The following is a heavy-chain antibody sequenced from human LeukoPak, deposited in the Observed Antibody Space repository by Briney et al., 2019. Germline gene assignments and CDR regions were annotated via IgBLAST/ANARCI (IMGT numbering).Heavy chain of an antibody. CDR3: AKDAYSSGWQNYYYYYMDV. J-gene: IGHJ6*03. Sequence: GGSLRLSCAASGFTFSSYGMTWVRQAPGKGLEWVSYISSSSSTIYYADSVKGRFTISRDNAKNSLYLQMNSLRAEDTAVYYCAKDAYSSGWQNYYYYYMDVWGKGTTVTVSS. CDR1: GFTFSSYG. CDR2: ISSSSSTI. D-gene: IGHD6-19*01. V-gene: IGHV3-48*01.